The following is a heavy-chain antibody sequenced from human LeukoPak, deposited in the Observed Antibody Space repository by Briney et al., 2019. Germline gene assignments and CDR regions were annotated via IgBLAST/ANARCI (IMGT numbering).Heavy chain of an antibody. J-gene: IGHJ4*02. D-gene: IGHD1-26*01. V-gene: IGHV3-23*01. CDR3: AKKGATTGDFDY. CDR1: GFTFSNFL. CDR2: ISGSGGDT. Sequence: GGSLRLSCAASGFTFSNFLMTWARQAPGKGPEWVSAISGSGGDTYYADSVKGRFTISRDNSKNTLCLQMNSLRAEDTAVYYCAKKGATTGDFDYWGQGTLVTVSS.